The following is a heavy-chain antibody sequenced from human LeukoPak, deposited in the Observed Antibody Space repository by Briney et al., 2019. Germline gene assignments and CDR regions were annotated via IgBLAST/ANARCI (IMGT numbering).Heavy chain of an antibody. V-gene: IGHV4-30-4*01. D-gene: IGHD2-2*02. Sequence: SETLSLTCTVSGGSISSGDYYWSWIRQPPGKGLEWIGYIYYSGSTYYNPSLRSRVTISVDTSKNQFSLKLSSVTAADTAVYYCAREEYCSSTSCYIAWGQGTLVTVSS. CDR3: AREEYCSSTSCYIA. CDR2: IYYSGST. J-gene: IGHJ5*02. CDR1: GGSISSGDYY.